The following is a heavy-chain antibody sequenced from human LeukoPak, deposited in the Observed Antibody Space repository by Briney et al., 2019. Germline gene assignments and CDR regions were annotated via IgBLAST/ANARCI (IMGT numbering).Heavy chain of an antibody. CDR3: VRHYDYGDYAPFDY. D-gene: IGHD4-17*01. J-gene: IGHJ4*02. V-gene: IGHV4-59*08. Sequence: SETLSLTCTVSGGSISSYYWSWIRQPPGKGLEWIGYIFYSGSTNYNPSLESRVTISVDTSKNQFSLRLSSVTAADTAVYYCVRHYDYGDYAPFDYWGQGTLVTVSS. CDR1: GGSISSYY. CDR2: IFYSGST.